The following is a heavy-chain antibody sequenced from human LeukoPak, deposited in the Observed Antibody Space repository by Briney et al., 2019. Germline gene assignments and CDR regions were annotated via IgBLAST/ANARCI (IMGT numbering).Heavy chain of an antibody. CDR1: GFTFSSYA. V-gene: IGHV3-23*01. Sequence: GGSLRLSCAASGFTFSSYAMYWVRQAPGKGLEWVSIINADGSTYYADSVKGRFTISRDNSKNTLYLQMNSLRAEDTAVYYCAKRPPVPPDSSAYRLDYWGQGTLVTVSS. CDR3: AKRPPVPPDSSAYRLDY. D-gene: IGHD3-22*01. J-gene: IGHJ4*02. CDR2: INADGST.